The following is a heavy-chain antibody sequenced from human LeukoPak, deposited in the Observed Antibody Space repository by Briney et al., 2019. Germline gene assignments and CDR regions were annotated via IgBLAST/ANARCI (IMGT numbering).Heavy chain of an antibody. V-gene: IGHV3-73*01. D-gene: IGHD1-26*01. CDR2: IRSKANSYAT. J-gene: IGHJ3*02. CDR1: GFTFSGSA. CDR3: TRPIVGADDAFDI. Sequence: GGSLRLSCAASGFTFSGSAMHWVRQASGKGLEWVGRIRSKANSYATAYAASVKGRFTISRDDSKNTAYLQMNSLKTEDTAVYYCTRPIVGADDAFDIWGQGTMVTVSS.